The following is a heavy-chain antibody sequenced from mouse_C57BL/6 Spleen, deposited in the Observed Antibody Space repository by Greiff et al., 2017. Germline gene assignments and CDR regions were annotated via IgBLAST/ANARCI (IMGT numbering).Heavy chain of an antibody. CDR3: TRDRLYYYGSSGFAY. CDR1: GFTFSSYA. CDR2: ISSGGDYI. Sequence: EVKLVESGEGLVKPGGSLKLSCAASGFTFSSYAMSWVRQTPEKRLEWVAYISSGGDYIYYADTVKGRFTISRDNARNTLYLQMSSLKSEDTAMYYCTRDRLYYYGSSGFAYWGQGTLVTVSA. J-gene: IGHJ3*01. V-gene: IGHV5-9-1*02. D-gene: IGHD1-1*01.